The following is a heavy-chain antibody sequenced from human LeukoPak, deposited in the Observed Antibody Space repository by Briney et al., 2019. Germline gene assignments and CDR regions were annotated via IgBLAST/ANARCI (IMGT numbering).Heavy chain of an antibody. CDR1: GYTFTSYD. V-gene: IGHV1-8*03. Sequence: ASVKVSCKASGYTFTSYDINWVRQATGQGLEWMGWMNPNSSNTGYAQKFQGRVTITRNTSISTAYMELSSLRSEDTAVYYCATAYSSSWYGRYFQHWGQGTLVTVSS. CDR3: ATAYSSSWYGRYFQH. CDR2: MNPNSSNT. J-gene: IGHJ1*01. D-gene: IGHD6-13*01.